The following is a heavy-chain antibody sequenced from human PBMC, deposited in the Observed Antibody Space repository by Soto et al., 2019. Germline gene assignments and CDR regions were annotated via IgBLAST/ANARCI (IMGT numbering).Heavy chain of an antibody. V-gene: IGHV4-31*03. CDR2: IYYSGST. Sequence: PSETLSLTCTVSGGSISSGGYYWSWIRQHPGKGLEWIGYIYYSGSTYYNPSLKSRVTISVDTSKNQFSLKLSSVTAADTAVYYCARGPSYPYYFDYWGQGTLVTVSS. J-gene: IGHJ4*02. CDR3: ARGPSYPYYFDY. CDR1: GGSISSGGYY.